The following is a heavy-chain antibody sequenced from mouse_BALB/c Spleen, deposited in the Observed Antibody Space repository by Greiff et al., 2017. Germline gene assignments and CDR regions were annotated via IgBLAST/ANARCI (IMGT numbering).Heavy chain of an antibody. CDR2: INPGSGGT. Sequence: QVQLQQSGAELVRPGTSVKVSCKASGYAFTNYLIEWVKQRPGQGLEWIGVINPGSGGTNYNEKFKGKATLTADKSSSTAYMQLSSLTSDDSAVYFCARRESTMSLAYWGQGTLVTVSA. CDR1: GYAFTNYL. D-gene: IGHD2-1*01. J-gene: IGHJ3*01. CDR3: ARRESTMSLAY. V-gene: IGHV1-54*01.